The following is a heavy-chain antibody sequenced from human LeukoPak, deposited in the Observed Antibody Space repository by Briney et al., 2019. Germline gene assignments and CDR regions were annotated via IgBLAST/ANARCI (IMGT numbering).Heavy chain of an antibody. V-gene: IGHV4-34*01. J-gene: IGHJ4*02. CDR1: GGSFSGYY. CDR2: INHSGST. D-gene: IGHD2-15*01. CDR3: VTSPATSRNY. Sequence: SETLSLTCAVYGGSFSGYYWNWIRRPPGKGLEWIGEINHSGSTTYNPSLKSRVTISVDTSKNQFSLKLSSVTAADTAVYYCVTSPATSRNYWGQGTLVTVSS.